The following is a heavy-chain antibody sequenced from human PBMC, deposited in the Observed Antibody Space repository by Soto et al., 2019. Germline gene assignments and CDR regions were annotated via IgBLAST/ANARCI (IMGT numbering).Heavy chain of an antibody. CDR1: GFTFTSSA. Sequence: SVKVSCKASGFTFTSSAFQWGRQARGQRLEWIGWIAVGSGYTNYAQRFQDRVTLTRDMSTATTYMELSRLTSEDTAIYYCAADATAWQQMVPSDYWGQGTLVTVSS. D-gene: IGHD2-8*01. V-gene: IGHV1-58*01. CDR3: AADATAWQQMVPSDY. CDR2: IAVGSGYT. J-gene: IGHJ4*02.